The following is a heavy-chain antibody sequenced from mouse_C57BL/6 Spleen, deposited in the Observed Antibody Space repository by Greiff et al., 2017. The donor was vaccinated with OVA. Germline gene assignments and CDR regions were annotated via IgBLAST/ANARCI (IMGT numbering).Heavy chain of an antibody. V-gene: IGHV2-4*01. CDR1: GFSLTSYG. D-gene: IGHD1-1*01. J-gene: IGHJ4*01. Sequence: VMLVESGPGLVQPSQSLSITCTVSGFSLTSYGVHWVRQPPGKGLEWLGVIWSGGSTDYNAAFISRLSISKDNSKSQVFFKMNSLQADDTAIYYCAKNYYGSSLYAMDYWGQGTSVTVSS. CDR3: AKNYYGSSLYAMDY. CDR2: IWSGGST.